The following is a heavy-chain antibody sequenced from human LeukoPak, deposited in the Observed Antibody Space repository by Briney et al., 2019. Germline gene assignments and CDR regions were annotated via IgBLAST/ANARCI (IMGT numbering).Heavy chain of an antibody. V-gene: IGHV4-59*01. CDR3: ARAAGIVGATYFDY. CDR1: GGSISSYY. D-gene: IGHD1-26*01. CDR2: IHYSGST. J-gene: IGHJ4*02. Sequence: PSETLSLTCTVSGGSISSYYWSWIRQPPGKGLEWIGYIHYSGSTNYNPSLKSRVTISIDTSKNQFSLRLSSVTAADTAVYYCARAAGIVGATYFDYWGQGTLVTVSS.